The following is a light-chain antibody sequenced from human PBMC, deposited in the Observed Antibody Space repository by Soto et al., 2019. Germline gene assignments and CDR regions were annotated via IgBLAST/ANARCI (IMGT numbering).Light chain of an antibody. Sequence: EIVLTQSPGTLSLSPGERATLSCRASQSVSSSYLGWYQQKPGQAPRLLIYGASRRATGIPDRFSGSGSGTDFTLTISRLEPEDFAVYYCQFYGDPPKTFGQGTKVDIK. CDR2: GAS. CDR1: QSVSSSY. CDR3: QFYGDPPKT. J-gene: IGKJ1*01. V-gene: IGKV3-20*01.